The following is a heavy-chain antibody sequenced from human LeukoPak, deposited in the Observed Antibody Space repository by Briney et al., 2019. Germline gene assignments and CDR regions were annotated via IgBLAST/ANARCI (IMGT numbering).Heavy chain of an antibody. CDR3: ARGPVDAVFGVSTED. CDR2: MNPNSGNT. V-gene: IGHV1-8*01. J-gene: IGHJ6*02. CDR1: GYTFTSYD. Sequence: ASVKVSCKASGYTFTSYDINWVRQATGQGLEWMGWMNPNSGNTGYAQKFQGRVSMTRDTSISTAYMELSSLRSEDTAVYYCARGPVDAVFGVSTEDWGRGTTVTVSS. D-gene: IGHD3-10*02.